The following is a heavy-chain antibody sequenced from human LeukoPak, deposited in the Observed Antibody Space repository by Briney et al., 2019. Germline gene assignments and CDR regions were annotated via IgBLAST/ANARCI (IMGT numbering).Heavy chain of an antibody. CDR3: ARYPPNSSGYYGPLFLTPPDFDY. V-gene: IGHV1-46*01. Sequence: DSVKVSCKAPVYTFTSYYMHWVRQAPGQGLEWMGIINPSGGSTSYAQKFQGRVTMTRDTSTSTVYMELSSLRSEDTAVYYCARYPPNSSGYYGPLFLTPPDFDYWGQGTLVTVSS. CDR1: VYTFTSYY. J-gene: IGHJ4*02. CDR2: INPSGGST. D-gene: IGHD3-22*01.